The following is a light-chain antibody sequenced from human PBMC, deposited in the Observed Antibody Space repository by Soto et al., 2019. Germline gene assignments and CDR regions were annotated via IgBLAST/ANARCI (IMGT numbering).Light chain of an antibody. V-gene: IGKV3-11*01. CDR1: QSVSNF. Sequence: ETVLTQSPATLSLSPGERATLSCRASQSVSNFLAWYQQRPGQAPRLLIYDASTRAAGIPSRFSGSGSGTDFTLTISSLEPEDFAVYYCQQRGRRPPVTFGQGTRLEI. CDR2: DAS. J-gene: IGKJ5*01. CDR3: QQRGRRPPVT.